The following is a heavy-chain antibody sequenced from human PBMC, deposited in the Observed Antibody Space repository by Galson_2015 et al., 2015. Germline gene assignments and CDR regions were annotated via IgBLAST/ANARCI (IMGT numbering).Heavy chain of an antibody. V-gene: IGHV3-23*01. CDR1: GFTFSNYA. CDR3: ARACLPCSGDSCYSIHRGFDY. Sequence: SLRLSCAAAGFTFSNYAMNWVRQAPGKGLEWVSGMSGSGTTTYYANSVKGRFTISRDNSKNTLYLHMNSLRAEDTALYYCARACLPCSGDSCYSIHRGFDYWGQGTLVTVS. J-gene: IGHJ4*02. CDR2: MSGSGTTT. D-gene: IGHD2-15*01.